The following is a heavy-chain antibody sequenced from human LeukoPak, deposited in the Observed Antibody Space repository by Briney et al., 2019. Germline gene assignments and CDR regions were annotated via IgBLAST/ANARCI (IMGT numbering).Heavy chain of an antibody. Sequence: SSETLSLTCAVSGGSISSGSYSWSWIRQPPGKGLEWIGYIYHSGSTYYNPSLKSRVTISVDRSKNQFSLKLSSVTAADTAVYYCAGSYGDSDNWFDPWGQGTLVTVSS. D-gene: IGHD4-17*01. CDR1: GGSISSGSYS. V-gene: IGHV4-30-2*01. CDR2: IYHSGST. CDR3: AGSYGDSDNWFDP. J-gene: IGHJ5*02.